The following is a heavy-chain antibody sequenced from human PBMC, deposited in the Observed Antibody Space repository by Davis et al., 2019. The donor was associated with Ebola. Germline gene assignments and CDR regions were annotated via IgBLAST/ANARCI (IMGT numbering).Heavy chain of an antibody. V-gene: IGHV3-33*01. J-gene: IGHJ4*02. CDR2: IWYDGSNK. CDR1: GFTFSNYG. CDR3: ARDSCSGTSCYTYYFDF. D-gene: IGHD2-2*02. Sequence: PGGSLRLSCAASGFTFSNYGIHWVRQAPGKGLEWVAVIWYDGSNKYYADSVKGRFTISRDISNNTVYLQMNSLRAQDTATYYCARDSCSGTSCYTYYFDFWGQGTLVTVSS.